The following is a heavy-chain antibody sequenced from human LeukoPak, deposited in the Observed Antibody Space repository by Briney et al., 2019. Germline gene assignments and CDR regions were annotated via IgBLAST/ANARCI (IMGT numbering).Heavy chain of an antibody. V-gene: IGHV4-34*01. CDR3: ARGLPRIVGASPPDY. D-gene: IGHD1-26*01. Sequence: GSLRLSCAASGFTFSSYAMSWIRQPPGKGLEWIGEINHSGSTNYNPSLKSRVTISVDTSKNQSSLKLSSVTAADTAVYYCARGLPRIVGASPPDYWGQGTLVTVSS. CDR2: INHSGST. J-gene: IGHJ4*02. CDR1: GFTFSSYA.